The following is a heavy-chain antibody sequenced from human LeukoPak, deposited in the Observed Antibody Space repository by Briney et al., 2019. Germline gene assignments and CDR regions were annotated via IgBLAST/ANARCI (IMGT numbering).Heavy chain of an antibody. CDR3: ARLAYIVVVPAAIRVGYAFDI. CDR1: GGSISSSSYY. Sequence: SETLSLTCTVCGGSISSSSYYWGWIRQPPGKGLEWIGSIYYSGSTYYNPSLKSRVTISVDTSKNQFSLKLSSVTAADTAVYYCARLAYIVVVPAAIRVGYAFDIWGQGTMVTVSS. J-gene: IGHJ3*02. CDR2: IYYSGST. V-gene: IGHV4-39*01. D-gene: IGHD2-2*01.